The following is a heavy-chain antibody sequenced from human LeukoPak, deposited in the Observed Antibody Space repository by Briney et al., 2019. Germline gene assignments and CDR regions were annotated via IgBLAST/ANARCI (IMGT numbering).Heavy chain of an antibody. J-gene: IGHJ3*02. D-gene: IGHD2-15*01. CDR3: ASDKGWYALLI. V-gene: IGHV3-9*01. CDR1: GFTFDDYA. Sequence: GGSLRLPCAASGFTFDDYAMNWVRQAPGKGLEWVSGINKNSGTIGYADSVKGRFTISRDNAKNSLYLQMNSLRPEDTALYYCASDKGWYALLIWGQGTMVTVSS. CDR2: INKNSGTI.